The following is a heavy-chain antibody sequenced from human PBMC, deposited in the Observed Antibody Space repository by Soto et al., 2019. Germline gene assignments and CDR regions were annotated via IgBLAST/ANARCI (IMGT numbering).Heavy chain of an antibody. CDR2: ISSSSSYI. V-gene: IGHV3-21*01. CDR1: GFTFSSYS. Sequence: GGSLRLSCAASGFTFSSYSMNWVRQAPGKGLEWVSSISSSSSYIYYADSVKGRFTISRDNAKNSLYLQMNSLRAEDTAVYYCARDSVDTAMVTNYYYYGMDVWGQGTTVTVS. J-gene: IGHJ6*02. D-gene: IGHD5-18*01. CDR3: ARDSVDTAMVTNYYYYGMDV.